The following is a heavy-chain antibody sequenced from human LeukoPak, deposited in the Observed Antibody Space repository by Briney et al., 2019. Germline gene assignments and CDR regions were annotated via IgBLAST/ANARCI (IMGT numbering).Heavy chain of an antibody. J-gene: IGHJ4*02. CDR3: ARAAVDPLAYYYDSSGPYDY. CDR2: MNPNSGNT. CDR1: GYTFTSYD. V-gene: IGHV1-8*01. Sequence: ASVKVSCKASGYTFTSYDINWVRQATGQGLEWMGWMNPNSGNTGYAQKFQGRVTMTRNTSISTAYMELSSLRSEDTAVYYCARAAVDPLAYYYDSSGPYDYWGQGTLVTVSS. D-gene: IGHD3-22*01.